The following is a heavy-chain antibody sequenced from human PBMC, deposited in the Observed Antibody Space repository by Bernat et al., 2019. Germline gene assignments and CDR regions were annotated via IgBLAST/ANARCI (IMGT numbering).Heavy chain of an antibody. Sequence: EVQLVESGGGLVQPGGSMRLSCAASGFTFSDYAIHWVRQAPGKGLEYVSAIIGNGGSTFYANSVKGRFTISRDNSKNTLYLQMGSLETGDMAVYYCARGRKGYNHRYFDYWGQGILVTVSS. V-gene: IGHV3-64*01. CDR3: ARGRKGYNHRYFDY. CDR1: GFTFSDYA. J-gene: IGHJ4*02. D-gene: IGHD5-24*01. CDR2: IIGNGGST.